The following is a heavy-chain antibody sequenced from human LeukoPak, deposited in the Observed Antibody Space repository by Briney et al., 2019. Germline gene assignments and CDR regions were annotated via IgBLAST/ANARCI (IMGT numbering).Heavy chain of an antibody. Sequence: SETLSLTCAVYGGSFSGYYWRWIRQPPGKGLEWIGEINHSGSNNYNPSLTSRVTISVDTSKNQFSLKLSSVTAADTAVYYCAREPPDFWSGYFLNYWFDPWGQGTLVTVSS. CDR3: AREPPDFWSGYFLNYWFDP. CDR2: INHSGSN. J-gene: IGHJ5*02. D-gene: IGHD3-3*01. V-gene: IGHV4-34*01. CDR1: GGSFSGYY.